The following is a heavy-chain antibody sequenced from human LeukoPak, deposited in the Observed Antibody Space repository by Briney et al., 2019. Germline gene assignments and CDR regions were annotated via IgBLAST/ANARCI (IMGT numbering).Heavy chain of an antibody. V-gene: IGHV1-8*01. D-gene: IGHD6-19*01. CDR3: ARERRAVAFNWFDP. J-gene: IGHJ5*02. CDR1: GYTFTSYD. Sequence: ASVKVSCKASGYTFTSYDINWVRQATGQGLEWMGWMNPNSGNTGYAQKFQGRVTMTRNTSISTAYMELSSLRSEDTAVYYCARERRAVAFNWFDPWGQGTLVTVSS. CDR2: MNPNSGNT.